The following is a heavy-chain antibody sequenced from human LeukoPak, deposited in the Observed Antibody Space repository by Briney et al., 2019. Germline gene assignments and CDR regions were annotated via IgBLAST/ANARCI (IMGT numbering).Heavy chain of an antibody. V-gene: IGHV1-2*06. Sequence: ASVKVSCKSSGYTFTDYYIDWVRPAPGQGIEWKGRINPNSGGTNYAQKFQGRVTMTRDTSISTAYMELSRLRSDDTAVYYCARDLRYSSSWYLSYWGQGTLVTVSS. CDR1: GYTFTDYY. CDR3: ARDLRYSSSWYLSY. CDR2: INPNSGGT. J-gene: IGHJ4*02. D-gene: IGHD6-13*01.